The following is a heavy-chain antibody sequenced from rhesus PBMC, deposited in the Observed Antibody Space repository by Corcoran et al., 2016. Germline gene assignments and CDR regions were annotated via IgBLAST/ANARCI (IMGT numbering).Heavy chain of an antibody. D-gene: IGHD2-2*01. CDR1: GGSISDSYR. CDR3: ARDLGYCTSTTCSVGY. CDR2: IYGSSTST. V-gene: IGHV4S10*01. Sequence: QVQLQESGPGVVKPSETLSLTCAVSGGSISDSYRWSWIRQPPGKGLEWIGYIYGSSTSTNSNPSLKSRVTFSKDTSKNQFSLKLSSVTAADTAVYYCARDLGYCTSTTCSVGYWGQGVLVTVSS. J-gene: IGHJ4*01.